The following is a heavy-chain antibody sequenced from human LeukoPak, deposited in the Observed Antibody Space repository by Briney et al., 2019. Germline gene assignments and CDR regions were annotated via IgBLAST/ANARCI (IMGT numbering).Heavy chain of an antibody. Sequence: SVKVSCKASGGTFSSYAISWVRQAPGQGLEWMGRIIPIFGTASYAQKFQGRVTITTDESTSTAYMELSSLRSEDTAVYYCASVVGGDGDFDYWGQGTLVTVSS. CDR2: IIPIFGTA. V-gene: IGHV1-69*05. CDR1: GGTFSSYA. CDR3: ASVVGGDGDFDY. D-gene: IGHD2-15*01. J-gene: IGHJ4*02.